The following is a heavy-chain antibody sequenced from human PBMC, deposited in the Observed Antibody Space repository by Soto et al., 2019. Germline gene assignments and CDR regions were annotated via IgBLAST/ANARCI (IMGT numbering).Heavy chain of an antibody. CDR2: ISGSGDYT. V-gene: IGHV3-23*01. CDR1: GFTFSIYA. D-gene: IGHD6-19*01. CDR3: AKVLKAVAGTYDY. J-gene: IGHJ4*02. Sequence: EVQLLESGGGLVQPGGSLRISCAASGFTFSIYAMSWVRQAPGKGLEWVSAISGSGDYTYYADSVKGRFAISRDNSKTTLYLQMNSLRAEDTAVYYCAKVLKAVAGTYDYWGQGTLVTVSS.